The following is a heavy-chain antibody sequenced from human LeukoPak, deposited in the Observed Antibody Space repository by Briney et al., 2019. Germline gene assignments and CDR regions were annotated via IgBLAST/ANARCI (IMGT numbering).Heavy chain of an antibody. Sequence: ASVKVSCKASGYTFTGYYMHWVRQAPGQGLEWMGWINPNSGGTNYAQKFQGRVTMTRDTSISTAYMELSRLRSDDTAVYYCARAAMVRGVPGWFDPWGQGTLVNVSS. D-gene: IGHD3-10*01. V-gene: IGHV1-2*02. CDR3: ARAAMVRGVPGWFDP. CDR1: GYTFTGYY. J-gene: IGHJ5*02. CDR2: INPNSGGT.